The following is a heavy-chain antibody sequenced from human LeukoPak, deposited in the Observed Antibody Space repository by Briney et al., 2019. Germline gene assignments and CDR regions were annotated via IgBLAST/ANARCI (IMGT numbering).Heavy chain of an antibody. CDR2: IYYSGST. Sequence: SETLSLTCTVSSGSISTSNYFWGWIRQPPGRGLEWIGSIYYSGSTSYSPSLKSRVTISIDTSKNQFSLKLISVTAADTAVYYCARDRRRDGYNFDYWGQGTLVTVSS. J-gene: IGHJ4*02. D-gene: IGHD5-24*01. CDR1: SGSISTSNYF. V-gene: IGHV4-39*07. CDR3: ARDRRRDGYNFDY.